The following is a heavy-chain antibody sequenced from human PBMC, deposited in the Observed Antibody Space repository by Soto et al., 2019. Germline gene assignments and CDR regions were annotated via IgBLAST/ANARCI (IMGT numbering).Heavy chain of an antibody. CDR2: VTYDSSEK. CDR3: GKAGGSELRYFDWPEVGV. V-gene: IGHV3-30*18. J-gene: IGHJ4*02. Sequence: QVHVVESGGGVVQPGTSLRLSCTASGFSFFNYRFAWIRQAPGKGLEWVAVVTYDSSEKYYADSVKGRFTISRDNSKNTVYLQMDSLQHNDSALYYCGKAGGSELRYFDWPEVGVWGQGTLVTVSS. D-gene: IGHD3-9*01. CDR1: GFSFFNYR.